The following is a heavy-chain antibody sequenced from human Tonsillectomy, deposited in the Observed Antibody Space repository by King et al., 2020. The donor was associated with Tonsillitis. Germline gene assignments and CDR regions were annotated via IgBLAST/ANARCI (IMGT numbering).Heavy chain of an antibody. CDR1: GNTFISYG. V-gene: IGHV1-18*01. Sequence: QLVQSGTEVKKPGASVKVSCKASGNTFISYGISWVRQAPGQGLEWMGWISAYNGNTNYAQRIQGRVTMTTDTSTSAAYMELRSLRSDDTAVDYCATFPYYYDSSGSYHVAFDIWGQGTMVTVSS. J-gene: IGHJ3*02. CDR3: ATFPYYYDSSGSYHVAFDI. CDR2: ISAYNGNT. D-gene: IGHD3-22*01.